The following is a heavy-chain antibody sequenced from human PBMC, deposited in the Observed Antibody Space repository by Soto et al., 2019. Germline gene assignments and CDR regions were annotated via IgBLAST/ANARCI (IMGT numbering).Heavy chain of an antibody. D-gene: IGHD6-19*01. CDR3: AREYSSCWYDFDY. V-gene: IGHV3-74*01. CDR1: GFTFSSSW. CDR2: INSDGSST. J-gene: IGHJ4*02. Sequence: GGSMRLSCAGSGFTFSSSWMHWVRQAPGKGLVWVSRINSDGSSTSYADSVKGRFTISRDNAKNTLTLQMNSLRAEDTAVYYCAREYSSCWYDFDYWGQGTLVTVSS.